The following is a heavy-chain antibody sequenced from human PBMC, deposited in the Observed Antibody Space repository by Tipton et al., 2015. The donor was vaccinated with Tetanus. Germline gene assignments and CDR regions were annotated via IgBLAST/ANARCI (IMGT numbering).Heavy chain of an antibody. Sequence: SLRLSCAVSGGSISSGGYSWSWIRQAPGKGLEWVSYISGSGGDIYHADSVKGRFTTSRDNAKRSLYLQMNSLRAEDTAVYYCAAALPGAPPPYWGQGTLVTVSS. CDR2: ISGSGGDI. CDR1: GGSISSGGYS. CDR3: AAALPGAPPPY. J-gene: IGHJ4*02. V-gene: IGHV3-11*01. D-gene: IGHD7-27*01.